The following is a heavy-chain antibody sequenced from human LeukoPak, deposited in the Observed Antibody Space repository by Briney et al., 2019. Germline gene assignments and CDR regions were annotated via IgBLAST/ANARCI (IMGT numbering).Heavy chain of an antibody. J-gene: IGHJ4*02. CDR1: GYIFNDYY. Sequence: ASVKVSCKASGYIFNDYYIHWVRPAPGQGLEWMGWLNPNRAATMYEQRFQGRVTMTWDTSISTAYMDLSALRSDDTALYYCARDRSTMGYRQFDYWGQGTLVIVSS. CDR2: LNPNRAAT. D-gene: IGHD5-18*01. CDR3: ARDRSTMGYRQFDY. V-gene: IGHV1-2*02.